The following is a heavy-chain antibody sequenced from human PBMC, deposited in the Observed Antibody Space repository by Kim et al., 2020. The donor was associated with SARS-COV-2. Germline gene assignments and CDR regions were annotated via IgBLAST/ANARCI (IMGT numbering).Heavy chain of an antibody. J-gene: IGHJ6*02. CDR2: INPSGGST. CDR1: GYTFTSYY. Sequence: ASVKVSCKASGYTFTSYYMHWVRQAPGQGLEWMGIINPSGGSTSYAQKFQGRVTMTRDTSTSTVYMELSSLRSEDTAVYYCARGMVRVVGGQSYYYYGMDVWGQGTTVTVSS. CDR3: ARGMVRVVGGQSYYYYGMDV. V-gene: IGHV1-46*01. D-gene: IGHD3-10*01.